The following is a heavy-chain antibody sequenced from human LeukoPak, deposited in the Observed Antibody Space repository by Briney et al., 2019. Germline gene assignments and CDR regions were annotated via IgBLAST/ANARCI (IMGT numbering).Heavy chain of an antibody. Sequence: SETLSLTCAVYGGSFSGYYWSWIRQPPGKGLEWIGEINHSGSTNYNPSLKSRVTISVDTSKNQFSLKVSAVTAADTAVYYCARGEGARDGYNYEGPFYFDYWGQGTLVTVSS. CDR2: INHSGST. V-gene: IGHV4-34*01. J-gene: IGHJ4*02. CDR1: GGSFSGYY. CDR3: ARGEGARDGYNYEGPFYFDY. D-gene: IGHD5-24*01.